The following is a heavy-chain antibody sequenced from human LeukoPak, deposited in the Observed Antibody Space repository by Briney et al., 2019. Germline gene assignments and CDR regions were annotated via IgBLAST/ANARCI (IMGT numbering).Heavy chain of an antibody. D-gene: IGHD3-10*01. CDR2: IIPIFGTA. Sequence: SVKVSCKASGGTFSSYAISWVRQAPGQGLEWMGGIIPIFGTANYAQKFQGRVTITADESTSTAYMELSSLRSEDTAVYYCAGAMYYYGSGSYDYWGQGTLVTVSS. CDR1: GGTFSSYA. CDR3: AGAMYYYGSGSYDY. V-gene: IGHV1-69*13. J-gene: IGHJ4*02.